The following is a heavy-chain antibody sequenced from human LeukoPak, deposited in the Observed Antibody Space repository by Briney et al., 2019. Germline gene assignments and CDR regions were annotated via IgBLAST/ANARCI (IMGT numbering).Heavy chain of an antibody. Sequence: GGSLRLSCVVSGFTFTNYWMQWVRQVPGKGLVWVARMNSDGTSIIHADSVKGRFTISRHNAENTLYLQMNSLRPEDTALYYCARSQSGVFDVWGQGTMVIVSS. J-gene: IGHJ3*01. CDR3: ARSQSGVFDV. CDR1: GFTFTNYW. D-gene: IGHD2-15*01. CDR2: MNSDGTSI. V-gene: IGHV3-74*01.